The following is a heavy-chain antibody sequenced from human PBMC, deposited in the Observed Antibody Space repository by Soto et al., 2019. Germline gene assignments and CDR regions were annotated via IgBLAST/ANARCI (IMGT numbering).Heavy chain of an antibody. D-gene: IGHD2-2*01. Sequence: PGGSLRLSCAASGFTFSDYYMSWIRQAPGKGLEWVSYISSSGSTIYYADSVKGRFTISRDNAKNSLYLQMNSLRAEDTAVYYYARDRGIVVVPAAIDAFDIWGQGTMVTVSS. CDR3: ARDRGIVVVPAAIDAFDI. CDR2: ISSSGSTI. J-gene: IGHJ3*02. V-gene: IGHV3-11*01. CDR1: GFTFSDYY.